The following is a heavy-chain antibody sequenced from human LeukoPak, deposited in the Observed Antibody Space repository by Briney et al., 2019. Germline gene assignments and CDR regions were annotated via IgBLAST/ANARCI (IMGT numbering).Heavy chain of an antibody. CDR3: AKDFEYFGVPAASPFDY. D-gene: IGHD2-2*01. V-gene: IGHV3-33*06. Sequence: PGGSLRLSCAASGFTFSSYGMHWVRQAPGKGLEWVAVIWYDGSNKYYADSVKGRFTISRDNSKNTLYLQMNSLRAEDTAMYYCAKDFEYFGVPAASPFDYWGQGTLVTVSS. CDR1: GFTFSSYG. CDR2: IWYDGSNK. J-gene: IGHJ4*02.